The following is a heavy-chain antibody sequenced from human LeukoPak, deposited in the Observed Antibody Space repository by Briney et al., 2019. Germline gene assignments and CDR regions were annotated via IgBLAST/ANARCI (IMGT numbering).Heavy chain of an antibody. CDR1: GGSISSYY. CDR3: ARGYCTDGVCYTFDP. J-gene: IGHJ5*02. Sequence: SETLSLTCTVSGGSISSYYWSWIRQPPGKGLEWIGYIFYSGSTNYNPSLKSRVTILGDTSKNQISLKLSSVTAADTAVYYCARGYCTDGVCYTFDPWGQGILVIVSS. CDR2: IFYSGST. V-gene: IGHV4-59*01. D-gene: IGHD2-8*01.